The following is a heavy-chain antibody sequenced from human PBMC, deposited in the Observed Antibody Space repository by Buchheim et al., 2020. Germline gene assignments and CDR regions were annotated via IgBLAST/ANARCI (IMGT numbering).Heavy chain of an antibody. Sequence: QVQLVESGGGVVQPGKSLRLSCAASGFTFSNYGMHWVRQAPGKGLEWVAVISDDGSYKYYADSLKGRFAISRDYSENTLYLQMNDLRTEDTAVYYCAKIPLYSSSWPPVYWGQGTL. J-gene: IGHJ4*02. CDR1: GFTFSNYG. V-gene: IGHV3-30*18. CDR2: ISDDGSYK. D-gene: IGHD6-13*01. CDR3: AKIPLYSSSWPPVY.